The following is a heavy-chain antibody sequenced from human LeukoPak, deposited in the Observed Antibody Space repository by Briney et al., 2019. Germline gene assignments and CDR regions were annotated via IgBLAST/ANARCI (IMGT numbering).Heavy chain of an antibody. V-gene: IGHV3-7*05. CDR2: IKQDGSDK. J-gene: IGHJ4*02. D-gene: IGHD2-15*01. CDR1: GFTFSGYW. CDR3: ARGYGSPDF. Sequence: GGSLRLSCAASGFTFSGYWMSWVRQAPGKGLEWVASIKQDGSDKYYVDSVKDRFTISRDNDKKTLFLQMNTLRAEDTAVYYCARGYGSPDFWGQGTLVTVSS.